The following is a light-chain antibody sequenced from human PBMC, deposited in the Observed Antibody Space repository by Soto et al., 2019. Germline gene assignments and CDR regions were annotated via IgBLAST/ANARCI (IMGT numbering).Light chain of an antibody. V-gene: IGLV1-36*01. J-gene: IGLJ3*02. Sequence: QCVLTQPPSVSDAPGQRVTISCSGSNVGNKAVNWYQQLPGKAPKLLLYYDDMLSSGVSDRFSGSKSGTSASLAISGLQNDDDGDYYCAIWDDSVDGWVFGGGTQLTVL. CDR3: AIWDDSVDGWV. CDR1: NVGNKA. CDR2: YDD.